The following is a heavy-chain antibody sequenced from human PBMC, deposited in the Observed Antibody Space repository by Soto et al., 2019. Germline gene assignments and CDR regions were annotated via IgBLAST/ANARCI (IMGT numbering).Heavy chain of an antibody. CDR2: IWYDGSHK. J-gene: IGHJ4*02. V-gene: IGHV3-33*01. D-gene: IGHD2-15*01. Sequence: PGGSLRLSCAASGFTFSTYGMHWVRQAPGMGLEWVAVIWYDGSHKDYADSVKGRFTISRDNSKNTLYLQMNSLRAEDTAVYYCARVPSSSGRAHFDYWGQGTLVTVSS. CDR1: GFTFSTYG. CDR3: ARVPSSSGRAHFDY.